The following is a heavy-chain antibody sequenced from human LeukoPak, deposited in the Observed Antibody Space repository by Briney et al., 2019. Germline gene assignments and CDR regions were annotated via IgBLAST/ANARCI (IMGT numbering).Heavy chain of an antibody. CDR3: ARDLGYCSSTSCQVFDY. J-gene: IGHJ4*02. Sequence: PGGSLRLSCAASGFTFSSYSMNWVRQAPGKGLEWVSSISSSSSYIYYADSVKGRFTISRDNAKNSLYLQMNSLRAEDTAVYYCARDLGYCSSTSCQVFDYWGQGTLVTVSS. CDR1: GFTFSSYS. CDR2: ISSSSSYI. D-gene: IGHD2-2*01. V-gene: IGHV3-21*01.